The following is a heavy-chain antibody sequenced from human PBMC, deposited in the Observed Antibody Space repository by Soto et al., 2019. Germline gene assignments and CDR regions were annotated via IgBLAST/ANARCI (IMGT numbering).Heavy chain of an antibody. J-gene: IGHJ6*03. CDR2: IYYSGST. V-gene: IGHV4-59*01. CDR1: GGSISSYY. Sequence: PSETLSLTCTVSGGSISSYYWSWIRQPPGKGLEWIGYIYYSGSTNYNPSLKSRVTISVDTSKNQFSLKLSSVTAADTAVYYCARETPGDYGNYYYYYMDVWGKGTTVTVS. D-gene: IGHD4-17*01. CDR3: ARETPGDYGNYYYYYMDV.